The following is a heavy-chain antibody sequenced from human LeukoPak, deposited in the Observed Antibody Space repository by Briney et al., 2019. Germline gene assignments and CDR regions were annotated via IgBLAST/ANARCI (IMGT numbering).Heavy chain of an antibody. CDR1: VYAFSSSG. V-gene: IGHV1-18*01. CDR3: ARGGRGYSGNSGGTYFDY. D-gene: IGHD4-23*01. J-gene: IGHJ4*02. Sequence: GASETVSCTASVYAFSSSGISWVRHAPGQGLGWRGWMSAYNGNTHYAQKLQGRDTMTTDTFTSTAYMELRSLRSDDTAVYYSARGGRGYSGNSGGTYFDYWGQGTLVTVYS. CDR2: MSAYNGNT.